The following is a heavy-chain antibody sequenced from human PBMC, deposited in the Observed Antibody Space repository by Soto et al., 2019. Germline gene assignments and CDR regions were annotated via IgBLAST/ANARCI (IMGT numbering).Heavy chain of an antibody. CDR3: ARCRNIETGSGSYFQFDY. Sequence: SETLSLTCAVYGGSFSGYYWSWIRQPPGKGLEWIGEINHSGSTNYNPSLKSRVTISVDTSKNQFSLKLSSVTAADTAVYYCARCRNIETGSGSYFQFDYWGQGTLVTVSS. CDR1: GGSFSGYY. D-gene: IGHD3-10*01. CDR2: INHSGST. V-gene: IGHV4-34*01. J-gene: IGHJ4*02.